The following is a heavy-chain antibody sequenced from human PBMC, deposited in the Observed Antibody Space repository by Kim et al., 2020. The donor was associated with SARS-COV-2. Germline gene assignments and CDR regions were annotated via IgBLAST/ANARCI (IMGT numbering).Heavy chain of an antibody. Sequence: ASVKVSCKASGYTFTSYGISWVRQAPGQGLEWMGWISAYNGNTNYAQKLQGRVTMTTDTSTSTAYMELRSLRSDDTAVYYCARDLDPQFNYDFWSGYYIEDYWGQGTLVTVSS. CDR1: GYTFTSYG. J-gene: IGHJ4*02. CDR2: ISAYNGNT. V-gene: IGHV1-18*04. D-gene: IGHD3-3*01. CDR3: ARDLDPQFNYDFWSGYYIEDY.